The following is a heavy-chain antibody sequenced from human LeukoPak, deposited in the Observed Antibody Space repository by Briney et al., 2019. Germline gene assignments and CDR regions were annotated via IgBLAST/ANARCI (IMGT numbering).Heavy chain of an antibody. Sequence: SETLSLTCAVSGSSISSSSTNCWTWVRQPPGKGLEWIGEIYHSGATNYNPSLKSRVTMLLDKSKNQFSLKLNSVTAADTAVYYCARNGGNSDYDYWGQGTLVTVSA. CDR1: GSSISSSSTNC. D-gene: IGHD4-23*01. J-gene: IGHJ4*02. CDR3: ARNGGNSDYDY. V-gene: IGHV4-4*02. CDR2: IYHSGAT.